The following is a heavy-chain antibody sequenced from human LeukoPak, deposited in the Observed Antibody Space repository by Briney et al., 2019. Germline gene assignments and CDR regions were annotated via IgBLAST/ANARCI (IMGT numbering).Heavy chain of an antibody. J-gene: IGHJ4*02. V-gene: IGHV4-59*01. CDR3: ARADCSGGSCYADY. CDR1: GGSISSYY. CDR2: IYYSGST. D-gene: IGHD2-15*01. Sequence: SETLSLTCTVSGGSISSYYWSWIRQPPGKGLEWIGYIYYSGSTNYNPSLKSRVTISVDTSKNQFSLKLSSVTAADTAVYYCARADCSGGSCYADYWGQGTLVTVSS.